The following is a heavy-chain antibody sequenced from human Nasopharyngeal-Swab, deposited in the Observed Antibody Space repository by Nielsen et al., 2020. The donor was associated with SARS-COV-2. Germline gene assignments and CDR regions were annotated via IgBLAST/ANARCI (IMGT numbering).Heavy chain of an antibody. D-gene: IGHD2-15*01. Sequence: ASVKVSCKASGYTFTSYDINWVRQATGQGLEWMGWMNPNSGNTGYAQKFQGRVTMTRNTSISTAYMELSSLRSEDTAVYYCAVALYDYYYYGMDVWGQGTTVTVSS. CDR1: GYTFTSYD. CDR2: MNPNSGNT. CDR3: AVALYDYYYYGMDV. V-gene: IGHV1-8*01. J-gene: IGHJ6*02.